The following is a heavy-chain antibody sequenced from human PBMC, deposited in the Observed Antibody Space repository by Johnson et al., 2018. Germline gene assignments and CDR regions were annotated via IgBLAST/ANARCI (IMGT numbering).Heavy chain of an antibody. CDR3: GRDGVQGYSIDY. CDR1: GFSFSAYS. Sequence: VQLVESGGGLVQPGGSLRLSCAASGFSFSAYSFNWVRQAPGKGLEWLAHITHSTDTIYYADSVKGRFTISRDNARNSVFLQMSSLGDGDTAVYYCGRDGVQGYSIDYWGQGTLVSVSS. J-gene: IGHJ4*02. D-gene: IGHD4-11*01. V-gene: IGHV3-48*02. CDR2: ITHSTDTI.